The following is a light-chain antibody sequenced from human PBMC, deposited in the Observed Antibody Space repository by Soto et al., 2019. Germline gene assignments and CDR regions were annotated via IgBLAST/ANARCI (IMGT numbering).Light chain of an antibody. CDR1: QSIVTY. CDR2: AAS. V-gene: IGKV1-39*01. CDR3: QQSYSTPPWT. Sequence: DIQMTQSPSSLSASVGDRVTITCRASQSIVTYLNWYLQKPGKAPKLLIYAASNLQSGVPSRFSGSGSGTDFTLTIRSLQPEDFATYFCQQSYSTPPWTFGQGTRGDIK. J-gene: IGKJ1*01.